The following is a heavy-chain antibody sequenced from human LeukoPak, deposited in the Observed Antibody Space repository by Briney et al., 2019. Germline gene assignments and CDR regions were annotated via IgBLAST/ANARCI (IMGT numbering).Heavy chain of an antibody. CDR3: ASPRSKFGDYAIDAFAL. CDR1: GFTFNTYR. CDR2: IDSDGSST. J-gene: IGHJ3*01. V-gene: IGHV3-74*03. Sequence: GGSLRLSCAASGFTFNTYRMHWVRHAPGKGLVWVSRIDSDGSSTTYADSVKGRFTISRDNAKNTLYLQMSSLTAEDTAVYYCASPRSKFGDYAIDAFALWGQGTMVTVSS. D-gene: IGHD4-17*01.